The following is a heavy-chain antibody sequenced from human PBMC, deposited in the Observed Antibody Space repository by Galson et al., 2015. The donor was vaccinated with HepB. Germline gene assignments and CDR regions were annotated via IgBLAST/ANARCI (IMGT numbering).Heavy chain of an antibody. D-gene: IGHD6-19*01. V-gene: IGHV3-33*01. Sequence: SLRLSCAASGFTFSSYVMHWVRQAPGKGLEWVALIWYDGSNKYYADSLKGRFTISRDNSKNTLYLQMNSLRAEDTAVHYCAREDHNGAGAIGPPGDDWGRGTLVTVSS. CDR3: AREDHNGAGAIGPPGDD. CDR1: GFTFSSYV. J-gene: IGHJ4*02. CDR2: IWYDGSNK.